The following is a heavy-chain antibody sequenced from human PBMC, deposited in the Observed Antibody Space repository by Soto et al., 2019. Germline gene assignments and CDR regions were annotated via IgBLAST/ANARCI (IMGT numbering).Heavy chain of an antibody. CDR3: ATVSYDFWSGYYPRGAFDI. D-gene: IGHD3-3*01. CDR1: GYTLTELS. Sequence: GASVKVSCKVSGYTLTELSMHWVRQAPGKGLEWMGGFDSEDGETIYAQKFQGRVTMTEDTSTDTAYMELSSLRSEDTAVYYCATVSYDFWSGYYPRGAFDIWGQGTMVTGSS. V-gene: IGHV1-24*01. CDR2: FDSEDGET. J-gene: IGHJ3*02.